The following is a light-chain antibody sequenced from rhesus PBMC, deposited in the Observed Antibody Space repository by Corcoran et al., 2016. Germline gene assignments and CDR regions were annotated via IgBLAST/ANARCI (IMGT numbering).Light chain of an antibody. CDR1: QGINKE. CDR2: AAS. J-gene: IGKJ1*01. CDR3: LPDYTTPWT. V-gene: IGKV1-94*01. Sequence: DIQMTQSPSSLSASVGDRVTVTCWASQGINKELSWYQQKPGKAPTLLIYAASSLQTGASSRFSGCGSGTDYTLTISSLQPEDVATYYFLPDYTTPWTFGQGTKVEIK.